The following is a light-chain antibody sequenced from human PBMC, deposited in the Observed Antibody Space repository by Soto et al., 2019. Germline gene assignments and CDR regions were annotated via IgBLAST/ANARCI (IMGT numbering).Light chain of an antibody. CDR2: DVS. V-gene: IGLV2-14*02. CDR1: SSDVGSHDL. J-gene: IGLJ1*01. Sequence: QSVLTQPASVSGSPGQSIAISCTGTSSDVGSHDLVSWYQQQSGKVPKLIIYDVSSRPSGVSNRFSGSKSGNTASLTISGLQAEDEADYYCSSFTSTTTEVFGTGTKVTVL. CDR3: SSFTSTTTEV.